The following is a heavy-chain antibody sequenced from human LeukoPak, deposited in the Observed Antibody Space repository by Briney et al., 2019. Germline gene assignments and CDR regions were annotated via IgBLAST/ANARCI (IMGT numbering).Heavy chain of an antibody. J-gene: IGHJ5*02. V-gene: IGHV4-59*01. CDR1: GGSISSYY. D-gene: IGHD5-18*01. CDR2: ISDIGSI. CDR3: ARGYSYGSLYWFDP. Sequence: PSETLSLTCTVSGGSISSYYWSWIRQPPGKGLEWIAYISDIGSINYNPSLKSRVTISLDTSKNQFSLKLSSVTAADTAVYYCARGYSYGSLYWFDPWGQGTLVTVSS.